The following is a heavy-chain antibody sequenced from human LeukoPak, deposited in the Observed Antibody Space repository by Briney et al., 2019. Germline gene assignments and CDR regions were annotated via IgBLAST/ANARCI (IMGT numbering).Heavy chain of an antibody. CDR1: GITFSSYA. CDR2: ISYDGGNK. CDR3: ARVMGRYCSSTSCYVDY. Sequence: QSGGSLRLSCAASGITFSSYAMHWVRQAPGKGLEWVAVISYDGGNKYYADSVKGRFTISRDNSKNTLYLQMNSLRAEDTAVYYCARVMGRYCSSTSCYVDYWGQGTLVTVSS. V-gene: IGHV3-30*04. J-gene: IGHJ4*02. D-gene: IGHD2-2*01.